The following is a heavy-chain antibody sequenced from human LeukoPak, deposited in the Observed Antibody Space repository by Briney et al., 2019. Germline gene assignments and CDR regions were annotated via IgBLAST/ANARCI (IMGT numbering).Heavy chain of an antibody. CDR3: ARYSGSYEVNYYYYYGMDV. Sequence: GTLSLTCTVSGDSINSLDLWSWVRQAPGKGLEWVANIKQDGSEKYYMDSVKGRFTISRDNAKNSLYLQMNSLRAEDTAVYYCARYSGSYEVNYYYYYGMDVWGQGTTVTVSS. CDR1: GDSINSLDL. V-gene: IGHV3-7*03. D-gene: IGHD1-26*01. CDR2: IKQDGSEK. J-gene: IGHJ6*02.